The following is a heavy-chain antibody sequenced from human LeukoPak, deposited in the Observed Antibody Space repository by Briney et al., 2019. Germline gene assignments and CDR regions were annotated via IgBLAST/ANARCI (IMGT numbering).Heavy chain of an antibody. Sequence: SQTLSLTCAISGDSVSSNSETWNWIRQSPSRGLEWLGRTYHRSKWYNEYAESVKSRISFNADTSKNQFSLQLNSVTPEDTAVYYCASGHHFDYWGQGTLVAVSS. V-gene: IGHV6-1*01. CDR1: GDSVSSNSET. CDR2: TYHRSKWYN. J-gene: IGHJ4*02. CDR3: ASGHHFDY.